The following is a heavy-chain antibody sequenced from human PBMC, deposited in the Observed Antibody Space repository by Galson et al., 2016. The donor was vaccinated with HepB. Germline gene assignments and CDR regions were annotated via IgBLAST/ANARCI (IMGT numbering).Heavy chain of an antibody. D-gene: IGHD3-22*01. CDR2: IYWNAEK. Sequence: PALVKPTQTLTLTCTFSGFRITTDGVAVGWIRQPPGKALEWLALIYWNAEKRYSPSLKSRLTITRDTSRDQVVLTMTNMDPVDTATYYGVHGEACHYEIFGYRNFDYWGPGIRLTVSS. J-gene: IGHJ4*02. CDR3: VHGEACHYEIFGYRNFDY. V-gene: IGHV2-5*01. CDR1: GFRITTDGVA.